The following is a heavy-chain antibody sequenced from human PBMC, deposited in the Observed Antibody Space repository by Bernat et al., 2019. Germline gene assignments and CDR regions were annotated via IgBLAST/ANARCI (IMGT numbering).Heavy chain of an antibody. CDR2: ISSSSSYT. V-gene: IGHV3-11*05. CDR1: GFTFSDYY. D-gene: IGHD2-21*02. CDR3: ARTPLILLGDYYFDY. J-gene: IGHJ4*02. Sequence: QVQLVESGGGVVQPGRSLRLSCAASGFTFSDYYMSWIRQAPGKGLEWVSYISSSSSYTNYADSVKGRFTISRDNAKNSLYLQMNSLRAEDTAVYYCARTPLILLGDYYFDYWGQGTLVTVSS.